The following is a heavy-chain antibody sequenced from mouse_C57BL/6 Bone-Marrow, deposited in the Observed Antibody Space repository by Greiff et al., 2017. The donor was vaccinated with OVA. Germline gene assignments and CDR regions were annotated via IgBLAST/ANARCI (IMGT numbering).Heavy chain of an antibody. D-gene: IGHD2-4*01. CDR3: ARADYDEGY. CDR2: INPNNGGT. CDR1: GYTFTDYY. V-gene: IGHV1-26*01. Sequence: VQLQQSGPELVKPGASVKISCKASGYTFTDYYMNWVKQSHGKSLEWIGDINPNNGGTSYNQKFKGKATLTVDKSSSTAYMELRSLTSEDSAVYYCARADYDEGYWGQGTTLTVSS. J-gene: IGHJ2*01.